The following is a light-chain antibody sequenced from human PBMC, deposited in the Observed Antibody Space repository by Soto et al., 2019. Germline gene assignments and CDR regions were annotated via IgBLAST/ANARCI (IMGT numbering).Light chain of an antibody. CDR3: QQYGSTPLT. Sequence: NVLTQSPGTLSLSPGERATLSCRASQSVSSSYLAWYQQKPGQAPRLLIYGASSRATGIPDRFSGSGSGTEFTLSIARLEPEDFAMYYCQQYGSTPLTFGGGTKVETK. CDR1: QSVSSSY. CDR2: GAS. J-gene: IGKJ4*01. V-gene: IGKV3-20*01.